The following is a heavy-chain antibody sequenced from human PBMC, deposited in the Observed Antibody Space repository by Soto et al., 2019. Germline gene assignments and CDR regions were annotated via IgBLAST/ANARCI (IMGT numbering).Heavy chain of an antibody. CDR1: GYTFTSSS. CDR2: ISVYNGNT. V-gene: IGHV1-18*01. CDR3: ARVKGTTRGPLKIYYYYGMDV. Sequence: ASVKVSCKASGYTFTSSSISWVRQAPGQGLERMGWISVYNGNTSYAQKLQGRVTMTTDTSRNTAYMELRSLRSDDTAVYYCARVKGTTRGPLKIYYYYGMDVWGQGTTVTVSS. D-gene: IGHD3-10*01. J-gene: IGHJ6*02.